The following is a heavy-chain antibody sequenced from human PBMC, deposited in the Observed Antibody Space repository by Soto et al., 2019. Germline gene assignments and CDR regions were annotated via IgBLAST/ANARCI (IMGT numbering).Heavy chain of an antibody. CDR1: GGSISGYY. Sequence: SETLSLTCTVSGGSISGYYWSWIRQPPGKGLECIGYIYYSGSTNYNPSLKSRVTISVDTSKNQFSLKLSSVTAADTAVYYCARLYGRNLFDYWGQGTLVTVSS. CDR2: IYYSGST. J-gene: IGHJ4*02. V-gene: IGHV4-59*08. D-gene: IGHD4-17*01. CDR3: ARLYGRNLFDY.